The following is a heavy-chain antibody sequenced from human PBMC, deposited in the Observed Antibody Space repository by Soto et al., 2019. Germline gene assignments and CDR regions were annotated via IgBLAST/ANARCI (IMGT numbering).Heavy chain of an antibody. D-gene: IGHD3-22*01. CDR2: IYYSGST. V-gene: IGHV4-31*03. Sequence: QVQLQESGPGLVKPSQTLSLTCTVSVASISSGGYYWSWIRQHPGEGLEWIGYIYYSGSTSYNPSLQSRVTISLDTSKNQFSLKLSSVTAADTAVYYCARESKYDTSGYPPWFAPWGQGTLVTVSS. J-gene: IGHJ5*02. CDR3: ARESKYDTSGYPPWFAP. CDR1: VASISSGGYY.